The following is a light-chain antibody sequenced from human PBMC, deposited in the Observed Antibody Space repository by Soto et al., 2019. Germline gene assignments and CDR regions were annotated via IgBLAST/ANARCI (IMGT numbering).Light chain of an antibody. CDR1: TSDVGAYNY. Sequence: QPALTQPASVSGSPGQSITISCTGSTSDVGAYNYVSWYQQFPGKAPKLIIYEVTKRPSGTSDRFSGSQSGNTASLAISGLQADDEADYYCSSYTRSSTLVFGGGTKLTVL. J-gene: IGLJ3*02. CDR3: SSYTRSSTLV. V-gene: IGLV2-14*01. CDR2: EVT.